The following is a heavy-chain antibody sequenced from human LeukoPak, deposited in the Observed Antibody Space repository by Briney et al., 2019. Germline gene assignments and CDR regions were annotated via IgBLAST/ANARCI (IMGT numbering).Heavy chain of an antibody. CDR3: ARAYSSGPPYFDY. CDR2: ISWNSGSI. D-gene: IGHD6-19*01. Sequence: GRSLRLSCAASGFTFDDYAMHWVRQAPGKGLEWVSGISWNSGSIGYADSVKGRFTISRDNAKNSLYLQMNSLRAEDMALYYCARAYSSGPPYFDYWGQGTLVTVSS. V-gene: IGHV3-9*03. J-gene: IGHJ4*02. CDR1: GFTFDDYA.